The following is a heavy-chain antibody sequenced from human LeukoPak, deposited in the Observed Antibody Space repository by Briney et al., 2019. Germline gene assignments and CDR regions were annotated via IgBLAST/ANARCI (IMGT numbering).Heavy chain of an antibody. J-gene: IGHJ4*02. CDR2: IYHSGST. V-gene: IGHV4-4*02. D-gene: IGHD3-9*01. CDR1: GGSISSSNW. CDR3: ARSDYDILTGYYRVLTD. Sequence: SGTLSLTCAVSGGSISSSNWWSWVRQPPGKGLEWIGEIYHSGSTNYNPSLKSRVTISVDKSKNQFSLKLSSVTAADTAVYYCARSDYDILTGYYRVLTDWGQGTLVTVSS.